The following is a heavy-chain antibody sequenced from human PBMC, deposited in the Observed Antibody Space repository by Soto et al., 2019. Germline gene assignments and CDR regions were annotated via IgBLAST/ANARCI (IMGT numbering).Heavy chain of an antibody. J-gene: IGHJ6*02. CDR3: RYGHYYYGMDV. CDR1: GGTFSSYA. CDR2: IIPIFGTA. Sequence: GASVKVSCKASGGTFSSYAISWVRQAPGQGLEWMGGIIPIFGTANYAQKFQGRVTITADESTSTAYMELSSLRSEDTAVYYCRYGHYYYGMDVWGQGTTVTVSS. D-gene: IGHD5-18*01. V-gene: IGHV1-69*13.